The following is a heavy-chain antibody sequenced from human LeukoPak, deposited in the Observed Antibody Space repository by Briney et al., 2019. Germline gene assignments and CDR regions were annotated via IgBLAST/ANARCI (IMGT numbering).Heavy chain of an antibody. Sequence: PEGSLRLSCAASGFTFSSYAMSWVRQAPGKGLEWVSAISGSGGSTYYADSVKGRFTISRDNSKNTLYLQMNSLRAEDTAVYYCAKDVLGYCSGGSCYGSFDYWGQGTLVTVSS. CDR3: AKDVLGYCSGGSCYGSFDY. D-gene: IGHD2-15*01. V-gene: IGHV3-23*01. CDR1: GFTFSSYA. CDR2: ISGSGGST. J-gene: IGHJ4*02.